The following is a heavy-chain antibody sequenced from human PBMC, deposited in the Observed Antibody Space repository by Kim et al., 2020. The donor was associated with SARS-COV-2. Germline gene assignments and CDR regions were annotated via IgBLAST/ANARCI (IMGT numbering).Heavy chain of an antibody. CDR2: INPNSGGT. CDR1: GYTFTGYY. J-gene: IGHJ4*02. CDR3: ARVRSSSSSPSVY. Sequence: ASVKVSCKASGYTFTGYYMHWVRQAPGQGLEWMGWINPNSGGTNYAQKFQGRVTMTRDTSISTAYMELSRLRSDDTAVYYCARVRSSSSSPSVYWGQGTLVTVSS. D-gene: IGHD6-6*01. V-gene: IGHV1-2*02.